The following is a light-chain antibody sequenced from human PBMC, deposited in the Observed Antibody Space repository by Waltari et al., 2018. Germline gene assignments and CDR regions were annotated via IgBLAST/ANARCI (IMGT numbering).Light chain of an antibody. CDR3: CSYAGSSTFAV. J-gene: IGLJ3*02. V-gene: IGLV2-23*02. CDR1: RREGGSYNI. CDR2: EVS. Sequence: QSALTQPASVSGSPGQSITISCTGTRREGGSYNIVSCYQQHPGKPPNLMFYEVSKRPSGVSNRFSGSKSGNTASLTISGLQAEDEADYYCCSYAGSSTFAVFGGGTKLTVL.